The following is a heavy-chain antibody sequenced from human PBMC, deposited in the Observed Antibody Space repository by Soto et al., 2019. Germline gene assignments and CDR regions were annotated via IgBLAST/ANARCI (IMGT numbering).Heavy chain of an antibody. V-gene: IGHV1-69*06. CDR2: IIPIFGTA. CDR3: ARDTQLYSSGLWFHP. J-gene: IGHJ5*02. CDR1: EGTFRNYA. D-gene: IGHD6-19*01. Sequence: GASVRVSCKASEGTFRNYAIRWVRQAPGQVLEWMVGIIPIFGTANYAQKFQGRVTITADTSANTVYLELSSLRSEDTAVYYCARDTQLYSSGLWFHPWRKGKPVTGSS.